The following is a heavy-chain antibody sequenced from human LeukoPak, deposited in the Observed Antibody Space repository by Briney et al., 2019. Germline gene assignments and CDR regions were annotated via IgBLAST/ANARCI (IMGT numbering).Heavy chain of an antibody. D-gene: IGHD3-10*01. CDR1: GFTFSGYL. J-gene: IGHJ4*02. CDR3: AREDTLVRGVPFDY. Sequence: GGTLRLSCAASGFTFSGYLMSWVRQAPGKGLEWISYISTTSSYIYYADSVKGRFTISRDNAKNSVYLHMNDLKAEDTGVYFCAREDTLVRGVPFDYWGQGTRVTVSS. CDR2: ISTTSSYI. V-gene: IGHV3-21*06.